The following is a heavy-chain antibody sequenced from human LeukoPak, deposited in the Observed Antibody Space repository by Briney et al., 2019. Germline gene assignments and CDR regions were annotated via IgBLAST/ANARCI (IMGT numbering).Heavy chain of an antibody. V-gene: IGHV4-39*01. CDR1: GGSISSSSYY. Sequence: PSETLSLTCTVSGGSISSSSYYWGWIRQPPGKGLEWIGSIYYSGSTYYNPSLKSRVTISVDTSKNQFSLKLSSVTAADTAVYYCARLIDVVRSSGWPDFDYWGQGTLVTVSS. D-gene: IGHD6-19*01. CDR2: IYYSGST. J-gene: IGHJ4*02. CDR3: ARLIDVVRSSGWPDFDY.